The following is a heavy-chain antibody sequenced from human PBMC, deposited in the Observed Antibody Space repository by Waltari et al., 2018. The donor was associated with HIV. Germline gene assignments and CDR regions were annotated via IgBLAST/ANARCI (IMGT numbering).Heavy chain of an antibody. D-gene: IGHD3-10*01. CDR1: GFTFSSYW. CDR2: IKQDGSEK. V-gene: IGHV3-7*04. J-gene: IGHJ4*02. CDR3: ARGGFYGSGSKVN. Sequence: EVQLVESGGGLVQPGGSLRLSCAASGFTFSSYWMSWVRQAPGKGLEGENNIKQDGSEKYYGDSVNGRFTISRDNAENSLYLQMNSLRAEDTAVYYCARGGFYGSGSKVNWGQGTLVTVSS.